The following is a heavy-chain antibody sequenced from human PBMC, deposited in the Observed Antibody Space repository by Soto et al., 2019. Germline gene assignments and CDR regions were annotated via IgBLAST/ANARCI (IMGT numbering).Heavy chain of an antibody. CDR3: ARTACSGIDCSDYIYYGMDV. J-gene: IGHJ6*02. V-gene: IGHV1-69*01. Sequence: QVQLVQSGAEVKKPGSSVKVSCKASGGSFRAFAITWVRQAPGQGLEWVGGIIALFGTTNYAQKFHGRVTITPDEPTSTAYMELSSLRSEDTAVYYCARTACSGIDCSDYIYYGMDVWGQGTAVAVSS. CDR2: IIALFGTT. D-gene: IGHD2-15*01. CDR1: GGSFRAFA.